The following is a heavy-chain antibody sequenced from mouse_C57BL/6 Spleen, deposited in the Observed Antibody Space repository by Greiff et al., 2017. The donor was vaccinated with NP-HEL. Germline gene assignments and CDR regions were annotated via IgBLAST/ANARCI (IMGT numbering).Heavy chain of an antibody. V-gene: IGHV1-39*01. J-gene: IGHJ4*01. CDR3: ARSSRGGYALGY. CDR1: GYSFTDYN. CDR2: INPIYGTT. Sequence: VQLQQSGPVLVKPGASVKISCKASGYSFTDYNMNWVKQSNGKSLEWIGVINPIYGTTSYNQKFKGKATLTVDQSSSTAYLQLSRLTYEDSALYYCARSSRGGYALGYWGQGASVTVSS.